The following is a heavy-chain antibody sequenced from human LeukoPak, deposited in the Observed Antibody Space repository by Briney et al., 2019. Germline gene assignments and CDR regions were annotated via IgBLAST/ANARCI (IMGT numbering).Heavy chain of an antibody. J-gene: IGHJ2*01. CDR3: AKALSGSFYYFDL. CDR2: IHDGGDVT. D-gene: IGHD3-16*02. CDR1: GFTFTNYA. Sequence: GGSLRLSRAASGFTFTNYAMNWVRQAPEKGLEWVSTIHDGGDVTYYADSVKGRFTISRDNSRNTLYLQMNYLRAEDTAIYYCAKALSGSFYYFDLGGRGTLVTVSS. V-gene: IGHV3-23*01.